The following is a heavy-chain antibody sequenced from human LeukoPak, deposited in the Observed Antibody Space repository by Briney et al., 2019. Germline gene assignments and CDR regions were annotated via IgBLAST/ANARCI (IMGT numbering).Heavy chain of an antibody. J-gene: IGHJ4*02. V-gene: IGHV4-39*01. Sequence: SETLSLTCTVSGGSMSSTGYYWGWIRQPPGKGLEWIGTIYSSGSTYYSPSLKSRVTLSVDTSKNQFSLRLSSVTAPDTAIYYCVRHFYESYHDFWSGYYHFEYWGQGTLATVSS. CDR3: VRHFYESYHDFWSGYYHFEY. CDR2: IYSSGST. D-gene: IGHD3-3*01. CDR1: GGSMSSTGYY.